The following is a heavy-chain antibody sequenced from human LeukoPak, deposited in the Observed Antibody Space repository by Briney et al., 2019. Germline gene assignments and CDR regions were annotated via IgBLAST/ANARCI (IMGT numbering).Heavy chain of an antibody. Sequence: PGGSLRVSCAAPGFTSCSDWINWGRDGPGKGLWWVSNINQEGGVRNYAESVKGQFTVSRDDAATSMYVQMNSLRPEDRALYCCVSATGCYLGQGTLVTVSS. CDR2: INQEGGVR. CDR3: VSATGCY. CDR1: GFTSCSDW. D-gene: IGHD6-19*01. V-gene: IGHV3-7*01. J-gene: IGHJ4*02.